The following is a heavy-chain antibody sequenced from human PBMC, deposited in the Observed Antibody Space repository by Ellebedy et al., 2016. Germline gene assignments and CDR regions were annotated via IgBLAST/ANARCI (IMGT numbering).Heavy chain of an antibody. Sequence: SGPTLVKPTETLTLTCTVSGFSLNNARMGVSWIRQPPGKALEWLAHIFSNDEKSYSTSLKSRLIISEDTSKSQVVLTMTNMDPVDTATYYCAWIMVRGPGDVWGKGTTVTVSS. V-gene: IGHV2-26*04. J-gene: IGHJ6*04. D-gene: IGHD3-10*01. CDR1: GFSLNNARMG. CDR2: IFSNDEK. CDR3: AWIMVRGPGDV.